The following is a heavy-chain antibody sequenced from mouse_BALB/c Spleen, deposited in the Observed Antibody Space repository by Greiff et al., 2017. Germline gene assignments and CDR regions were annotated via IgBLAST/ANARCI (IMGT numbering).Heavy chain of an antibody. Sequence: EVKLMESGPGLVKPSQSLSLTCTVTGYSITSDYAWNWIRQFPGNKLEWMGYISYSGSTSYNPSLKSRISITRDTSKNQFFLQLNSVTTEDTATYYCARSGRYADYWGQGTTLTVSS. CDR3: ARSGRYADY. CDR2: ISYSGST. V-gene: IGHV3-2*02. D-gene: IGHD2-14*01. J-gene: IGHJ2*01. CDR1: GYSITSDYA.